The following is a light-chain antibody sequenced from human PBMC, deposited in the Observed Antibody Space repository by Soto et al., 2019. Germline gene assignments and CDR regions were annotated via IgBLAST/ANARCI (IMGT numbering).Light chain of an antibody. V-gene: IGLV1-47*02. CDR1: TPNIETNF. J-gene: IGLJ3*02. CDR3: SSWDDSLRGWV. CDR2: HNI. Sequence: QSVVTQPPSASGTAGRRVTISCSGSTPNIETNFVYWYQQIPGTAPKLLIYHNIQRPAGVPDRFSGSKSGTSASLAISGLRSEDEAHYYCSSWDDSLRGWVFGGGTKLTV.